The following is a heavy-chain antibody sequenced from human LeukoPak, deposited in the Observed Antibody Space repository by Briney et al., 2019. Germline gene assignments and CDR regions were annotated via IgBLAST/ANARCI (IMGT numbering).Heavy chain of an antibody. Sequence: GGSLRLSCEASGFTFSSYSMNWVRQAPGKGLEWISYISTSTTTIYYANSVKGRFTISRDNSKNTLYLQMNSLRAEDTAVYYCAMRYGDSYFDYWGQGTLVTVSS. CDR2: ISTSTTTI. V-gene: IGHV3-48*01. D-gene: IGHD4-17*01. CDR3: AMRYGDSYFDY. CDR1: GFTFSSYS. J-gene: IGHJ4*02.